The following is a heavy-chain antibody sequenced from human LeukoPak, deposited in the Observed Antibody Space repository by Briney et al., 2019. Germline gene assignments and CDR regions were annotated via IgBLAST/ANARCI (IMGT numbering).Heavy chain of an antibody. Sequence: PSGTLSLTCVVSGGSISSSNWWSWVRQPPEKGLEWIGEIYHSGSTNYNPSLKSRVTISVDTSKNQFSLKLSSVTAADTAVYYCARTGPSDVWGKGTTVTVSS. V-gene: IGHV4-4*02. CDR3: ARTGPSDV. CDR2: IYHSGST. CDR1: GGSISSSNW. J-gene: IGHJ6*04.